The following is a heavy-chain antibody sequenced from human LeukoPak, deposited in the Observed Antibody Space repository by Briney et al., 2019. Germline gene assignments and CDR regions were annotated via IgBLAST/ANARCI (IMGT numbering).Heavy chain of an antibody. CDR1: GGSISSYY. V-gene: IGHV4-59*01. CDR3: ARTRPDPNYYYYMDV. J-gene: IGHJ6*03. Sequence: SETMSLTCTVSGGSISSYYWSWIRQPPGKGLEWIGYIYYSGSTNYNPSLKSRVTISVDTSKNQFSLKLSSVTAGDTAVYYCARTRPDPNYYYYMDVWGKGTTVTVSS. CDR2: IYYSGST.